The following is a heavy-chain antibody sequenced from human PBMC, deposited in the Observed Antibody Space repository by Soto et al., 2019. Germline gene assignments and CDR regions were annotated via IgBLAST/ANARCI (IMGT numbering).Heavy chain of an antibody. CDR2: ISDTGGGT. CDR1: EFIFSSYA. V-gene: IGHV3-23*01. D-gene: IGHD2-2*01. J-gene: IGHJ4*02. Sequence: GGSLRLSCAASEFIFSSYAMSWVRQAPGKGPEWVAVISDTGGGTYYADSVKGRFTITRDNSKNTLYLQMNSLRAEDTGLYYCVKDAGGGPYSTAWYEFDYWGQGTQVTVSS. CDR3: VKDAGGGPYSTAWYEFDY.